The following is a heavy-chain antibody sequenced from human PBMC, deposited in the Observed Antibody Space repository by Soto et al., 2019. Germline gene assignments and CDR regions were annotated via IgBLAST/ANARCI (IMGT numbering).Heavy chain of an antibody. J-gene: IGHJ6*02. CDR3: ARDRRHSSSWYDPNSWYYYYGMDV. D-gene: IGHD6-13*01. V-gene: IGHV3-21*01. CDR2: ISSSSSYI. Sequence: EVQLVESGGGLVKPGGSLRLSCAASGFTFSSYSMNWVRQAPGQGLEWVPAISSSSSYIYYADSVKGRFTISRDNAKNSLYLQMNSLRAEDTAVYYCARDRRHSSSWYDPNSWYYYYGMDVWGQGTTVTVSS. CDR1: GFTFSSYS.